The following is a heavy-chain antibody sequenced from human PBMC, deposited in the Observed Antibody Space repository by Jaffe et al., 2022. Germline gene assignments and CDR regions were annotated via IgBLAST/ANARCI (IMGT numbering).Heavy chain of an antibody. Sequence: QVQLVESGGGVVQPGGSLRLSCAASGFTFSSYGMHWVRQAPGKGLEWVAFIRYDGSNKYYADSVKGRFTISRDNSKNTLYLQMNSLRAEDTAVYYCANLDYGDYVPGPWGQGTLVTVSS. D-gene: IGHD4-17*01. CDR2: IRYDGSNK. J-gene: IGHJ5*02. CDR1: GFTFSSYG. CDR3: ANLDYGDYVPGP. V-gene: IGHV3-30*02.